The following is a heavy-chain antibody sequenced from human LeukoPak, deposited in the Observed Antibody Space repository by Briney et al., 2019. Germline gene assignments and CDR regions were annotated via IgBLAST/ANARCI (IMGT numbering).Heavy chain of an antibody. CDR2: ISYDGSNK. J-gene: IGHJ4*02. D-gene: IGHD1-26*01. CDR1: GFTFSSYV. CDR3: AKAPTHLGGALAY. Sequence: AGGSLRLSCAASGFTFSSYVMHWVRQAPGKGLEWVAVISYDGSNKYYADSVKGRFTISRDNSKNTLYLQMNSLRAEDTAVYYCAKAPTHLGGALAYWGQGTLVTVSS. V-gene: IGHV3-30*18.